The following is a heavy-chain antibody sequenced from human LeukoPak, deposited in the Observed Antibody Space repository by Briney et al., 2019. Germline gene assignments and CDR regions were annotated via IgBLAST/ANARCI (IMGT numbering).Heavy chain of an antibody. D-gene: IGHD3-10*01. CDR3: ARDGGSGIFTSGSFDY. CDR2: IDHSGST. V-gene: IGHV4-38-2*02. J-gene: IGHJ4*02. Sequence: NPSETLSLTCTVSAYTISSGYYWGWIRQPPGEGLGGIGSIDHSGSTYYNPSVKGRFTISVDTSKNQLSLKLRAVTAADTAVYYCARDGGSGIFTSGSFDYWGQGTLVTVSS. CDR1: AYTISSGYY.